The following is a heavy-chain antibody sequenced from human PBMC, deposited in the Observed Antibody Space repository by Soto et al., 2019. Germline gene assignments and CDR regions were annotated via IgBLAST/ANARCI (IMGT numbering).Heavy chain of an antibody. CDR3: AAMRDCSGGRCSLTFVDP. CDR2: ISAYNGNT. D-gene: IGHD2-15*01. V-gene: IGHV1-18*01. J-gene: IGHJ5*02. CDR1: GYTFTSYG. Sequence: ASVKVSCKASGYTFTSYGISWVRQAPGQGLEWMGWISAYNGNTNYAQKLQGRVTMTTDTSTSTAYMELRSLRSDDTAVYYCAAMRDCSGGRCSLTFVDPWGQGTLVTVSS.